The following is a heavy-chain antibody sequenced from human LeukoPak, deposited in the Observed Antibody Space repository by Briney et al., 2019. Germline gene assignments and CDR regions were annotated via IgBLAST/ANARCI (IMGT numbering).Heavy chain of an antibody. D-gene: IGHD6-19*01. CDR1: GFTFDDYA. J-gene: IGHJ4*02. V-gene: IGHV3-9*03. Sequence: GGSLRLSCVASGFTFDDYAMHWVRQAPGKGLEWVSGISWNSGSIGYADSVKGRFTISRDNAKNSLYLQMNSLRAEDMALYYCAKGYSSGWYYFDYWGQGTLVTVSS. CDR3: AKGYSSGWYYFDY. CDR2: ISWNSGSI.